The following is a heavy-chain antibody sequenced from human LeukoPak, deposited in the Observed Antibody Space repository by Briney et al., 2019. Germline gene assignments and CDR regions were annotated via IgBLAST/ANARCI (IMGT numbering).Heavy chain of an antibody. Sequence: PSETLSFTCTVSGYSISSGYYWGWIRQPPGKGLEWIGSIYHSGSTYYNPSLKSRVTISVDTSKNQFSLKLSSVTAADTAVYYCARKTPRSSAFDIWGQGTMVTVSS. CDR2: IYHSGST. V-gene: IGHV4-38-2*02. J-gene: IGHJ3*02. CDR3: ARKTPRSSAFDI. CDR1: GYSISSGYY. D-gene: IGHD2-2*01.